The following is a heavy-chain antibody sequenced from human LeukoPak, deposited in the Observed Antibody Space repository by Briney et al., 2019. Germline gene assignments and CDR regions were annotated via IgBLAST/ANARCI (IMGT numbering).Heavy chain of an antibody. Sequence: QTGGSLRLSRPAAGVNVRDYAMSFVRQEGPGGLGWLSSLRGNAETFYAVSVKGRFTLSRDNSKNTVYLHLNNLRVADTAMYSCARPGFLGPYYFDYWGQGTLVTVSS. D-gene: IGHD2-15*01. V-gene: IGHV3-23*01. CDR2: LRGNAET. J-gene: IGHJ4*02. CDR3: ARPGFLGPYYFDY. CDR1: GVNVRDYA.